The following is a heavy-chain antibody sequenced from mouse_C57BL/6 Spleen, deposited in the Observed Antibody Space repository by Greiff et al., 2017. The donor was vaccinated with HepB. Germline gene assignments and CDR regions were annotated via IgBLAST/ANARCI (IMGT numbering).Heavy chain of an antibody. CDR2: ISDGGSYT. V-gene: IGHV5-4*03. D-gene: IGHD2-4*01. J-gene: IGHJ3*01. Sequence: DVKLVESGGGLVKPGGSLKLSCAASGFTFSSYAMSWVRQTPEKRLEWVATISDGGSYTYYPDNVKGRFTISRDNAKNNLYLQMSHLKSEDTAMYYCARSSYDYAKGACFAYWGQGTLVTVSA. CDR3: ARSSYDYAKGACFAY. CDR1: GFTFSSYA.